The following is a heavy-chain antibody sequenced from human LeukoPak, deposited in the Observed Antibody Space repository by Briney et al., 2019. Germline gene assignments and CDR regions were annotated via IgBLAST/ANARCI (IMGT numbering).Heavy chain of an antibody. Sequence: GGSLRLSCAASGFTFNNAWMSWVRQAPGKGLEWVANIKQDGSEKYYVDSVKGRFTISRDNAKNSLYLQMNSLRAEDTAVYYCARDQAGWGQGTLVTVSS. D-gene: IGHD1-14*01. J-gene: IGHJ4*02. CDR3: ARDQAG. V-gene: IGHV3-7*01. CDR1: GFTFNNAW. CDR2: IKQDGSEK.